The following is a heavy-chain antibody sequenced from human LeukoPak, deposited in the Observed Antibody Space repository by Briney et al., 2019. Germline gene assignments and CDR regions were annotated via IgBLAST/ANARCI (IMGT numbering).Heavy chain of an antibody. CDR2: VNPNSGDT. Sequence: ASVKVSCKASGHTFTGYYMHWVRQAPGQGLEWMGWVNPNSGDTNYAQNFQGRVTMTWDTSITTAYMELSRLTSDDTAVYYCAIMKTTVTTRFDYWGQGTPVTVSS. CDR1: GHTFTGYY. V-gene: IGHV1-2*02. J-gene: IGHJ4*02. CDR3: AIMKTTVTTRFDY. D-gene: IGHD4-17*01.